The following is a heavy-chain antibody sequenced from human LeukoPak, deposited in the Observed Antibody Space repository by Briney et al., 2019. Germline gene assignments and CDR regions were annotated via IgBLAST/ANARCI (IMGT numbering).Heavy chain of an antibody. CDR2: ISGSGGST. CDR3: ATSTMIVVVNFDY. J-gene: IGHJ4*02. D-gene: IGHD3-22*01. Sequence: PGGSLRLSCAASGFTFSSYAMSWVRQAPGKGLEWVSAISGSGGSTYYADSVKGRFTISRDNSKNTLYLQMNSLRAEDTAVYYCATSTMIVVVNFDYWGQGTLVTVTS. V-gene: IGHV3-23*01. CDR1: GFTFSSYA.